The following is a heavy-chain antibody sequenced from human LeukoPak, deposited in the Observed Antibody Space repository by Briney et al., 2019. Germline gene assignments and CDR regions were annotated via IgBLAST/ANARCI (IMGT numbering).Heavy chain of an antibody. V-gene: IGHV4-39*07. CDR2: IYYSGST. Sequence: PSETLSLTCTVSGGSISSSRYYWGWIRQPPGKGLEWIGSIYYSGSTYYNPSLKSRVTISVDTSKNQFSLKLSSVTAADTAVYYCAREGSQYYFDYWGQGTLVTVSS. CDR1: GGSISSSRYY. CDR3: AREGSQYYFDY. J-gene: IGHJ4*02.